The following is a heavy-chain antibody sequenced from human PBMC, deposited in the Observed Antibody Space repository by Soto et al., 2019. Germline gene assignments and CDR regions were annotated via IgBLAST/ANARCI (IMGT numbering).Heavy chain of an antibody. V-gene: IGHV1-46*01. CDR3: ARDRTRGVTTDPKYYYYGMDG. D-gene: IGHD4-17*01. CDR2: INPSGGST. J-gene: IGHJ6*02. CDR1: GYTFTSYY. Sequence: ASVKVSCKASGYTFTSYYMHWVRQAPGQGLEWMGIINPSGGSTSYAQKFQGRVTMTRDTSTSTVYMELSSLRSEDTAVYYCARDRTRGVTTDPKYYYYGMDGWGQGTTVTFS.